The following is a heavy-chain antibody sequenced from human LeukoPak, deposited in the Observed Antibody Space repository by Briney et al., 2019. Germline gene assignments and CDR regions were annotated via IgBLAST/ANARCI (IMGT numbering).Heavy chain of an antibody. J-gene: IGHJ4*02. CDR3: ARDGAYCTSTSCYLDY. V-gene: IGHV3-21*01. Sequence: GGSLRLSCAASGFTFSTYSMNWVRQAPGKGLEWVSSISSSSTYIYYADSVKGRFTISRDNAKNPLSLQMNSLRADDTAVYYCARDGAYCTSTSCYLDYWGQGTLVTVSS. CDR1: GFTFSTYS. CDR2: ISSSSTYI. D-gene: IGHD2-2*01.